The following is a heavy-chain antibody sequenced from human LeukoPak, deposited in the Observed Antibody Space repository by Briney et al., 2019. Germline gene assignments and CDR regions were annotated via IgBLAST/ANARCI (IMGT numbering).Heavy chain of an antibody. D-gene: IGHD5-18*01. V-gene: IGHV3-21*01. J-gene: IGHJ4*02. Sequence: GGSLRLSCAASGFTFSSYSMNWVRQAPGKGLEWVSSISSSSSYIYYADSVKGRFTISRDNAKNSLYLQMNSLRAEDTAVYYCASGDTAMALYYFDYWGQGTLVTVSS. CDR2: ISSSSSYI. CDR3: ASGDTAMALYYFDY. CDR1: GFTFSSYS.